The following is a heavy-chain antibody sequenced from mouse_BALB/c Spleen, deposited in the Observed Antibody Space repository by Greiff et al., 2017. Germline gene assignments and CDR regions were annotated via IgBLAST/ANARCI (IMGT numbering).Heavy chain of an antibody. Sequence: VKVVESGPELVAPSQSLSITCTVSGFSLTSYGVHWVRQPPGKGLEWLVVIWSDGSTTYNSALKSRLSISKDNSKSQVFLKMNSLQTDDTAMYYCARHGPIYYYGSSPYALDYWGQGTSVTVSS. CDR2: IWSDGST. J-gene: IGHJ4*01. CDR1: GFSLTSYG. D-gene: IGHD1-1*01. CDR3: ARHGPIYYYGSSPYALDY. V-gene: IGHV2-6-2*01.